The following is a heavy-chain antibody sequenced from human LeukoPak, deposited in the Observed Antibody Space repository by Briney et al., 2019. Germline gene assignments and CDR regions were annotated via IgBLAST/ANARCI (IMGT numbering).Heavy chain of an antibody. D-gene: IGHD4-17*01. V-gene: IGHV1-2*02. CDR1: GYTFTGYY. CDR2: INPNSGGT. J-gene: IGHJ5*02. CDR3: ARDKTTVTRVVRQGLDP. Sequence: ASVKVSCKASGYTFTGYYMHWVRQAPGQGLEWMGWINPNSGGTNYAQKFQGRVTMTRDTSISTAYMELSRLRSDDTAVYYCARDKTTVTRVVRQGLDPWGQGTLVTVSS.